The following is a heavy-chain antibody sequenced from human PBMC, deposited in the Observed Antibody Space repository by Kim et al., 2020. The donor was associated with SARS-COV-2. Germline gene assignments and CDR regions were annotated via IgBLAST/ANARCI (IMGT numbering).Heavy chain of an antibody. D-gene: IGHD3-10*01. CDR1: GGTFSSYA. CDR2: IIPIFGTA. Sequence: SVKVSCKASGGTFSSYAISWVRQAPGQGLEWMGGIIPIFGTANYAQKFQGRVTITADESTSTAYMELSSLRSEDTAVYYCARMDYYGSGSSVGGYWGQGTLVTVSS. CDR3: ARMDYYGSGSSVGGY. V-gene: IGHV1-69*13. J-gene: IGHJ4*02.